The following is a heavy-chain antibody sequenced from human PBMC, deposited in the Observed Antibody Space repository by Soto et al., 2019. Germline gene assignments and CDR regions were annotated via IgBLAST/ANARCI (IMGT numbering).Heavy chain of an antibody. D-gene: IGHD1-26*01. CDR1: GGSIYTYS. J-gene: IGHJ4*02. CDR3: ATIVGANDY. CDR2: IYSSGSA. Sequence: SETLSVTCTVSGGSIYTYSWTWLRQPAGKGLEWIGHIYSSGSANYNPSLKSRVSMSVDTSKNQFSLQLNSVTAADTAVYYCATIVGANDYWGQGALVTVS. V-gene: IGHV4-4*07.